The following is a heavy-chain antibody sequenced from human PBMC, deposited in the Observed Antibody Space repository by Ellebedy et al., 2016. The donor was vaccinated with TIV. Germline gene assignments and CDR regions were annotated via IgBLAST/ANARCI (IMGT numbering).Heavy chain of an antibody. Sequence: SVKVSXXASGGTFSSYAISWVRQAPGQGLEWMGGIIPIFGTANYAQKFQGRVTITADESTSTAYMELNSLRSEDTAVYYCARDPTVTTVGYYYGMDVWGQGTTVTVSS. D-gene: IGHD4-11*01. CDR2: IIPIFGTA. J-gene: IGHJ6*02. V-gene: IGHV1-69*13. CDR3: ARDPTVTTVGYYYGMDV. CDR1: GGTFSSYA.